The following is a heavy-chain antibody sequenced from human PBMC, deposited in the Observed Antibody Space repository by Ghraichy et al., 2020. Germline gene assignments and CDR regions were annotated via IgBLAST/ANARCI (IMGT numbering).Heavy chain of an antibody. Sequence: GGSLRLSCEASGFAFNEYHMGWIRQAPGKGLEWMSYISGHGLYTNSADSVKGRVTISRDNSKNSLFLQMNNLRAEDSGLYFCARDMGSGKYMFDYWGQGTPVSVSS. CDR1: GFAFNEYH. J-gene: IGHJ4*02. CDR2: ISGHGLYT. D-gene: IGHD3-10*01. CDR3: ARDMGSGKYMFDY. V-gene: IGHV3-11*06.